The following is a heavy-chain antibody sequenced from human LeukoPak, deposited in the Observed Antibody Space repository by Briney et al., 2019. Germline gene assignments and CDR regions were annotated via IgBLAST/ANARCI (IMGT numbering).Heavy chain of an antibody. CDR1: GGSISSYY. D-gene: IGHD1-14*01. CDR3: ARDRLTSQNIDDYWYFDL. CDR2: IYYSGST. Sequence: PSETLSLTCTVSGGSISSYYWSWIRQPPGKGLEWIGYIYYSGSTNYNPSLKSRVTISVDTSKNQFSLKLSSVTAADTAVYYCARDRLTSQNIDDYWYFDLWGRGTLVTVSS. J-gene: IGHJ2*01. V-gene: IGHV4-59*01.